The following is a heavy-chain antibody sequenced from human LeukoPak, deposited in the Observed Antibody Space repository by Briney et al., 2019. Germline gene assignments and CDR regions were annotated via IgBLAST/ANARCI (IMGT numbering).Heavy chain of an antibody. V-gene: IGHV4-4*07. J-gene: IGHJ4*02. CDR1: GGSISSYY. Sequence: SETLSLTCTVSGGSISSYYWSWIRQPAGKRLEWIGRINISGSTNYNPSLKSRVTISLDTSKNQFSVRLSSVTAADTAVYYCARERTLSGSFFDYWGQGTLVTVSS. D-gene: IGHD1-26*01. CDR3: ARERTLSGSFFDY. CDR2: INISGST.